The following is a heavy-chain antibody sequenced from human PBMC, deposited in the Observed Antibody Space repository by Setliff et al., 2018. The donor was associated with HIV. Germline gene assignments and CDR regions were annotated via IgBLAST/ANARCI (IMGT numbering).Heavy chain of an antibody. J-gene: IGHJ4*01. CDR2: LNVGKGDT. D-gene: IGHD3-3*02. CDR1: GYTFSTYS. V-gene: IGHV1-3*01. CDR3: ARGALLAVFDFDH. Sequence: ASVKVSCKASGYTFSTYSLHWVRQAPGQSLEWMGWLNVGKGDTQYSQAFQDRITITRDTSANTAYMELSSLRSDDTAVYFCARGALLAVFDFDHWGHGTLVTVSS.